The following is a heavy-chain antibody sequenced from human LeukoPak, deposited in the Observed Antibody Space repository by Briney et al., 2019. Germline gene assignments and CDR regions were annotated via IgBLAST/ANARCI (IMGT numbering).Heavy chain of an antibody. CDR3: AKVLYLEAFDI. CDR2: INYSGSS. CDR1: GGSISTYY. Sequence: SETLFLTCTVSGGSISTYYWGWIRQPPGKGLESIGYINYSGSSNYNPSLKSRVTISVDTSKNQFSLKLRSVTAADTAIYYCAKVLYLEAFDIWGRGTNVFVSS. V-gene: IGHV4-59*08. J-gene: IGHJ3*02. D-gene: IGHD2-2*02.